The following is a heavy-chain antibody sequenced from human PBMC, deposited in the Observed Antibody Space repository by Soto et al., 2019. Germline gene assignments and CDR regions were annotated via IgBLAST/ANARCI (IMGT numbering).Heavy chain of an antibody. V-gene: IGHV3-23*01. Sequence: GGSLRLSWAASGFTFSSYAMSWVRQAPGKGLEWVSAISGSGGSTYYADSVKGRFTISRDNSKNTLYLQMNSLRAEDTAVYYCAKSIVATIISYFDYWGQGTLVTVSS. D-gene: IGHD5-12*01. CDR3: AKSIVATIISYFDY. J-gene: IGHJ4*02. CDR1: GFTFSSYA. CDR2: ISGSGGST.